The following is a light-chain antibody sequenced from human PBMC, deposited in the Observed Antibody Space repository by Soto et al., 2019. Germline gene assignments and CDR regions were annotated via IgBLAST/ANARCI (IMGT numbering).Light chain of an antibody. V-gene: IGLV2-8*01. Sequence: QSVLTQPPSASGSPGQSVTISCTGTSSDVGSYNYVSWYQQHPGKAPKLMIYEVSKRPSGVPDRFSGSKSGNTASLTVSGLQAEDEANYYCSSYAGSDNQEVFGPGTKVTVL. J-gene: IGLJ1*01. CDR1: SSDVGSYNY. CDR3: SSYAGSDNQEV. CDR2: EVS.